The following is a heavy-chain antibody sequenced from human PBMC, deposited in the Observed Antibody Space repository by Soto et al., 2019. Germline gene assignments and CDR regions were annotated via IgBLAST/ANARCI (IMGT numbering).Heavy chain of an antibody. D-gene: IGHD3-10*01. V-gene: IGHV4-61*01. CDR2: IYYSGST. CDR1: GGSVSSGSYY. J-gene: IGHJ4*02. Sequence: QVQLQESGPGLVKPSETLSLTCTVSGGSVSSGSYYWSWIRQPPGKGLEWIGYIYYSGSTNYNPSLKSRVPISVATSKNQSSLKLSSVTAADTAVYSCARALPGTAVNYWGQGTLVTVSS. CDR3: ARALPGTAVNY.